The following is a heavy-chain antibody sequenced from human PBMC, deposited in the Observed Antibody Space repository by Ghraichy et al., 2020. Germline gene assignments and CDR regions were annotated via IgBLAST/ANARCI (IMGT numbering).Heavy chain of an antibody. CDR2: INHSGST. V-gene: IGHV4-34*01. CDR3: ASQSYSSGWYSDY. J-gene: IGHJ4*02. D-gene: IGHD6-19*01. CDR1: GGSFSGYY. Sequence: GSLSLTCAVYGGSFSGYYWSWIRQPPGKGLEWIGEINHSGSTNYTPSLKSRVTISVDTSKNQFSLKLSSVTAADTAEYYCASQSYSSGWYSDYWGQGTLVTVSS.